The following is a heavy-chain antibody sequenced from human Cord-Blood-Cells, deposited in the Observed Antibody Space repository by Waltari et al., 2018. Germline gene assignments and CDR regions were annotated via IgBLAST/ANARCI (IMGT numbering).Heavy chain of an antibody. J-gene: IGHJ1*01. CDR2: IYYSGNT. Sequence: LQLQDSVPGLVKPSETMPLTCTVPCCSISIISVYCSRLSQTPGNGLACIGSIYYSGNTHYNPSLKSRVTISVDTSKNQLSLKLSSVTAADTAVYYCARHLRAAGTFFEWELLRPEYFQHWRQGTLVTVSS. CDR1: CCSISIISVY. V-gene: IGHV4-39*07. D-gene: IGHD1-26*01. CDR3: ARHLRAAGTFFEWELLRPEYFQH.